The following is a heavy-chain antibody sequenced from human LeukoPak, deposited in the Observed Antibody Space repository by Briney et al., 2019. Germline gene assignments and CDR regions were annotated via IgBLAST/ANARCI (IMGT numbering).Heavy chain of an antibody. CDR1: GFIFRDWT. Sequence: GGSLRLSCAASGFIFRDWTMNWVRQGPGKGLEWRSYITNTSTIYYADSVKGRFTISRDNAKNSLYLLIKSLRAEDTAGYYCAGELPLWGQGILV. J-gene: IGHJ4*02. CDR2: ITNTSTI. D-gene: IGHD2-21*02. V-gene: IGHV3-69-1*02. CDR3: AGELPL.